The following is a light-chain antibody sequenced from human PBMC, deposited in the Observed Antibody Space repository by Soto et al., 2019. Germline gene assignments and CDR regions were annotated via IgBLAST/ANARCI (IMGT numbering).Light chain of an antibody. CDR3: KHYDSLPIT. CDR1: QSVSSSY. Sequence: EIVLTQSPGTLSLSPGERATLSCRASQSVSSSYLAWYQQKPGQPPRLLIYGAYSRATGIPDRFSGSGSGTDFTLTISRLEPEDFAVFYCKHYDSLPITFGQGTRLEIK. V-gene: IGKV3-20*01. J-gene: IGKJ5*01. CDR2: GAY.